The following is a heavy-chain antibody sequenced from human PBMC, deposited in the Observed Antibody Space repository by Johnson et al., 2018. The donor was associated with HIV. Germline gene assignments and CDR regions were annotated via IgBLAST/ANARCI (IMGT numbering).Heavy chain of an antibody. V-gene: IGHV3-7*01. CDR2: IKQDGSEK. CDR3: AKERAIGDHLAAFDF. D-gene: IGHD2-21*01. CDR1: GFTFSSYW. J-gene: IGHJ3*01. Sequence: VQLVESGGGLVQPGGSLRLSCAASGFTFSSYWMSWVRQAPGKGLEWVANIKQDGSEKYYVDSVKGRFTISRDNSKNTLYLQMNSLRAEDTAVYYCAKERAIGDHLAAFDFWGQGTLVTVSS.